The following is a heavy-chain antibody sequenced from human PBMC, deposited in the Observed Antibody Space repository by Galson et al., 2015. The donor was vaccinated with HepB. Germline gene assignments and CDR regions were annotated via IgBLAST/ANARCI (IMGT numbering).Heavy chain of an antibody. Sequence: LRLSCAASGFTFSDYYMSWIRQAPGKGLEWVSYISSSSSYTNYADSVKGRFTISRDNPKNTLYLQMNSLRVEDTAIYYCAKDIADYSGSLYNIFDSWGQGTLVTVSS. CDR2: ISSSSSYT. CDR1: GFTFSDYY. D-gene: IGHD4-11*01. CDR3: AKDIADYSGSLYNIFDS. V-gene: IGHV3-11*05. J-gene: IGHJ5*01.